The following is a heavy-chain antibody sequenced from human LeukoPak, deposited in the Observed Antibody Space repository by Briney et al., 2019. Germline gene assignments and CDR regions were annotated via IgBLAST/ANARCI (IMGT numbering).Heavy chain of an antibody. Sequence: SGTLSLTCAVSGGSISSNNWWGWVRQPPGKGLEWIGEIYHSGSPNYNPSLKSRVTISVDKSRNHFSLNLSSVTAADTVVYYCARVNINNWHSCDYWGQGTLVTVSS. CDR2: IYHSGSP. V-gene: IGHV4-4*02. J-gene: IGHJ4*02. CDR3: ARVNINNWHSCDY. CDR1: GGSISSNNW. D-gene: IGHD1-1*01.